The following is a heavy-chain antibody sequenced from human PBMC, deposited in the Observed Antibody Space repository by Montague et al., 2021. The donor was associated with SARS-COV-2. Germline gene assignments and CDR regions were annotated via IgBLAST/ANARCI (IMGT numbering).Heavy chain of an antibody. J-gene: IGHJ3*02. Sequence: SLRLSWAASGFTFGDYAMHWVRQAPGKGLEWVSGISWNSGSIGYADSVKGRFTISRDNAKNSLYLQMNSLRAEDTALYYCAKDIGTYCSSTSCYWAGAFDIWGQGTMVTVSS. CDR2: ISWNSGSI. CDR3: AKDIGTYCSSTSCYWAGAFDI. D-gene: IGHD2-2*01. CDR1: GFTFGDYA. V-gene: IGHV3-9*01.